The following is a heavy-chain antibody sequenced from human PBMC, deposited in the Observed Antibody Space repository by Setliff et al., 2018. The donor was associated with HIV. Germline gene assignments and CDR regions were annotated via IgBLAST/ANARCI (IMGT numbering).Heavy chain of an antibody. J-gene: IGHJ6*03. CDR1: GGSFSGYY. Sequence: SETLSLTCAVYGGSFSGYYWSWIRQPPGKGLEWIGDINPSGITHYNPSLKSRVTISVDTSKNQFSVRLSSVSAADTAVYYCARRREYNGGYYGEYYMDAWGKGTTVTVSS. CDR2: INPSGIT. CDR3: ARRREYNGGYYGEYYMDA. V-gene: IGHV4-34*01. D-gene: IGHD1-26*01.